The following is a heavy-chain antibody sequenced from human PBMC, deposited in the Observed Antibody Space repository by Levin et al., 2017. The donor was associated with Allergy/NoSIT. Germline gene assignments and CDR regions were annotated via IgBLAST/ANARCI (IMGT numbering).Heavy chain of an antibody. Sequence: GGSLRLSCAASGFTFDDYAMHWVRQAPGKGLEWVSGISWNSGSIGYADSVKGRFTISRDNAKNSLYLQMNSLRAEDTALYYCAKDLDFYYDSREGAFDIWGQGTMVTVSS. CDR3: AKDLDFYYDSREGAFDI. V-gene: IGHV3-9*01. CDR1: GFTFDDYA. CDR2: ISWNSGSI. D-gene: IGHD3-22*01. J-gene: IGHJ3*02.